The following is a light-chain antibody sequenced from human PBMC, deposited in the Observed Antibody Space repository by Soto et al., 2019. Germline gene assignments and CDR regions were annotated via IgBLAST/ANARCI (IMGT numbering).Light chain of an antibody. V-gene: IGKV1-5*01. CDR2: DAS. CDR1: QSISSW. Sequence: DIQTIQSPSTLSASVGDRVTITCRASQSISSWLAWYQQKPGKAPKLLIYDASSLESGVPSRFSGSGSGTEFTLTISSLQPDDFATYYCQQYNSYSQTFGQGTKVDIK. CDR3: QQYNSYSQT. J-gene: IGKJ2*01.